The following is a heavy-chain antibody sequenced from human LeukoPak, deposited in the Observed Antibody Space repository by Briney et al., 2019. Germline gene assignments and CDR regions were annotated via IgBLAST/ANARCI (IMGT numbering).Heavy chain of an antibody. CDR3: ARATRVRGVYYFDY. V-gene: IGHV1-69*05. Sequence: SMKVSCKASGGTFSSYAISWVRQAPGQGLEWMGRIIPIFGTANYAQKFQGRVTITTDESTSTAYMELSSLRSEDTAVYYCARATRVRGVYYFDYWGQGTLVTVSS. CDR1: GGTFSSYA. J-gene: IGHJ4*02. CDR2: IIPIFGTA. D-gene: IGHD3-10*01.